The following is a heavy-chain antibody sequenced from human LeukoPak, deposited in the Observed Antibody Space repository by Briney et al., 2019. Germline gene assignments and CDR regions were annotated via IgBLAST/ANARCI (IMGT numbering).Heavy chain of an antibody. J-gene: IGHJ4*02. CDR3: ITPLPYSAQ. V-gene: IGHV3-15*07. Sequence: WIRQPPGKGLEWVGRIKPKTDGETTEYAAPVKDRFSISRDDSKSMMYLQMNSLKTEDTAVYYCITPLPYSAQGGQGTLVTVSS. D-gene: IGHD2-21*01. CDR2: IKPKTDGETT.